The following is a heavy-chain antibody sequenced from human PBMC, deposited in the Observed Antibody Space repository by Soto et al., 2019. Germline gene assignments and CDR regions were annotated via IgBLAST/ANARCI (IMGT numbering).Heavy chain of an antibody. CDR1: GGSLISNNHY. V-gene: IGHV4-39*01. Sequence: QLQLRESGPGLVKPSETLSLTCTVSGGSLISNNHYWGWLRQPPGKGLEWIGNIYYSGTTYYNPSLKSRVTMSVDTSKGQFSLKLSSMTVADTAVYFCARRSTISGGFDYWGQGTLVAVSS. CDR3: ARRSTISGGFDY. D-gene: IGHD3-3*01. J-gene: IGHJ4*02. CDR2: IYYSGTT.